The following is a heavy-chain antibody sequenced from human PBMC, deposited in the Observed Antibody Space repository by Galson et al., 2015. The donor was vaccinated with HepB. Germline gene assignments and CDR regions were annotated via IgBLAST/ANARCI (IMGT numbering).Heavy chain of an antibody. Sequence: SLRLSCAASGFTVTSNNMNWVRKAPGKGLEWVSVISSGGPTYYAGSVKGRFTISRDNSKNTLYLQMNSLRVDDTAVYHCARDLGWDYYHGMDVWGQGTTVTVS. V-gene: IGHV3-53*01. CDR1: GFTVTSNN. CDR2: ISSGGPT. CDR3: ARDLGWDYYHGMDV. J-gene: IGHJ6*02. D-gene: IGHD3-16*01.